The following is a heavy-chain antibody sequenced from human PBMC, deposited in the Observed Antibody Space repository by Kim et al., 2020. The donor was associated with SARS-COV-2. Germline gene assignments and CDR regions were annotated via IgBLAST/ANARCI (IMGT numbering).Heavy chain of an antibody. CDR2: IIPILGIA. CDR1: GGTFSSYT. Sequence: SVKVSCKASGGTFSSYTISWVRQSPGQGLEWMGRIIPILGIANYAQKFQGRVTITADKSTSTAYMELSSLRSEDTAVYYCARDYGRDSMAYGMDVWGQGTTVTVSS. J-gene: IGHJ6*02. V-gene: IGHV1-69*04. D-gene: IGHD3-10*01. CDR3: ARDYGRDSMAYGMDV.